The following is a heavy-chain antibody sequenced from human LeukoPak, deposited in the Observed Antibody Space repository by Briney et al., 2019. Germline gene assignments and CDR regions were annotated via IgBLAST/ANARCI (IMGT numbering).Heavy chain of an antibody. J-gene: IGHJ4*02. D-gene: IGHD1-26*01. CDR3: ATVYSGSYYFDY. CDR2: FIPIFRAA. CDR1: GGTFSSNA. Sequence: GASVKVSCKATGGTFSSNAISWVRQAPGQGLEWVGVFIPIFRAANYAQELQGRGTITANESASAVYMELSSPRSDDTAVYYCATVYSGSYYFDYWGQGTLVTVSS. V-gene: IGHV1-69*13.